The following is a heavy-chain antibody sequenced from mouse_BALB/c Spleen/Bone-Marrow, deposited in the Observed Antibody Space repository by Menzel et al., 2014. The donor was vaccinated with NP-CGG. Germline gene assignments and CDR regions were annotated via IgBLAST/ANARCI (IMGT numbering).Heavy chain of an antibody. J-gene: IGHJ3*01. CDR1: GFDFXRYW. Sequence: EVQGVESGGGLVQPGGSLKLSCAASGFDFXRYWMSWVRQAPGKGLEWIGEINPDSSTINYTPSLKDKFIISRDNAKNTLYLQMSKVRSEDTALYYCSRLYYYGNFAYWGQGTLVTVSA. D-gene: IGHD1-1*01. CDR3: SRLYYYGNFAY. V-gene: IGHV4-1*02. CDR2: INPDSSTI.